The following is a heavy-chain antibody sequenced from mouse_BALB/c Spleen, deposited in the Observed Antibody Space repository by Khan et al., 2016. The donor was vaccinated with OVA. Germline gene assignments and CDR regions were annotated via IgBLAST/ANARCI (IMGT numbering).Heavy chain of an antibody. CDR2: LSYSGVT. V-gene: IGHV3-2*02. CDR1: GYSITSGYA. Sequence: EVKLLESGPGLVKPSQSLSLTCTVTGYSITSGYAWNWIRQFPGNKLDWMGYLSYSGVTSYTPSLKSRISITRDTSKNQFFLQLNSVTIEDTATYYCARGNYYGYYFDYWGQGTTLTVSS. J-gene: IGHJ2*01. D-gene: IGHD1-1*01. CDR3: ARGNYYGYYFDY.